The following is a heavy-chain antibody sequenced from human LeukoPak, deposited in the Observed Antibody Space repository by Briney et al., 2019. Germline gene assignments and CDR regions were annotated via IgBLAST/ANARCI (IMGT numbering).Heavy chain of an antibody. CDR3: ARAARAAAGTGWFDP. V-gene: IGHV1-18*01. Sequence: ASVKVSCKASGYTFSSFGISWVRQAPGQGLEWMGWISAYNGNTNYAQKLQGRVTMTTDTSTSTAYMELRSLRSDDTAVYYCARAARAAAGTGWFDPWGQGTLVTVSS. CDR2: ISAYNGNT. CDR1: GYTFSSFG. J-gene: IGHJ5*02. D-gene: IGHD6-13*01.